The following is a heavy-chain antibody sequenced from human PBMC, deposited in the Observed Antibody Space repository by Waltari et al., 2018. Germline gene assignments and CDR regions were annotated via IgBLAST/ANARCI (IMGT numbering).Heavy chain of an antibody. CDR2: IYYSGST. CDR1: GGSISSSSYY. CDR3: ARLLWFGELSQFDY. V-gene: IGHV4-39*01. D-gene: IGHD3-10*01. J-gene: IGHJ4*02. Sequence: QLQLQESGPGLVKPSETLSLTCTVSGGSISSSSYYWGWIRQPPGQGMEWIGSIYYSGSTYANPALKSRVTISVDTSKNQFSLKLSSVTAAETAVYYCARLLWFGELSQFDYWGQGTLVTVSS.